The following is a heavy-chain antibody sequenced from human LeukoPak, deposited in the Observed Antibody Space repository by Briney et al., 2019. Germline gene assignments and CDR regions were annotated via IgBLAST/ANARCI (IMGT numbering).Heavy chain of an antibody. CDR1: GFTFSSYA. Sequence: GGSLRLSCAASGFTFSSYAMSWVRQAPGKGLEWVSAISGSGGSTYYADSVKDRFTISRDNSKNTLYLQMNSLRAEDTAVYYCAKDKGRGYSGYDYAPSSWIQLWQYYYYGMDVWGQGTTVTVSS. D-gene: IGHD5-12*01. CDR2: ISGSGGST. V-gene: IGHV3-23*01. J-gene: IGHJ6*02. CDR3: AKDKGRGYSGYDYAPSSWIQLWQYYYYGMDV.